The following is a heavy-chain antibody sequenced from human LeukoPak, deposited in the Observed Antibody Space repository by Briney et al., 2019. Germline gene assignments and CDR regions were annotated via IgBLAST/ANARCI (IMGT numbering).Heavy chain of an antibody. D-gene: IGHD3-16*01. CDR3: ARGSRLRLGWFDP. Sequence: SETLSLTCAVSGGSISSSNWWSWVRQPPGRGLEWIGEIYHSGSTNYNPSLKSRVTISVDRSKNQFSLKLSSVTAADTAVYYCARGSRLRLGWFDPWGQGTLVTVSS. CDR2: IYHSGST. J-gene: IGHJ5*02. V-gene: IGHV4-4*02. CDR1: GGSISSSNW.